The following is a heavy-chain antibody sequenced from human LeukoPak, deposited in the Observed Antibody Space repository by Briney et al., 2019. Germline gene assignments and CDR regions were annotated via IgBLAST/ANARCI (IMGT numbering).Heavy chain of an antibody. V-gene: IGHV4-59*01. CDR2: VYHSGST. J-gene: IGHJ6*02. CDR1: GGSISSYY. Sequence: PSETLSLTCTVSGGSISSYYWSWIRQPPGKGLEWIGYVYHSGSTNYNPSLKSRVSISIDTSRKQFSLKLSSVTAADTAVYYCARDLFGVVSAVGMDVWGHGTTVTVSS. CDR3: ARDLFGVVSAVGMDV. D-gene: IGHD3-3*01.